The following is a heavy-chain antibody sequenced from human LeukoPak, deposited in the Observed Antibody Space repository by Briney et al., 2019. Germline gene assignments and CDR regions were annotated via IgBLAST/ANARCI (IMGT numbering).Heavy chain of an antibody. V-gene: IGHV3-30*19. CDR2: ISYDGSNK. CDR1: GFTFSHYG. Sequence: GGSLRLSCAASGFTFSHYGMHWVRQAPGKGLEWVAVISYDGSNKYYADSVKGRFTISRDNSKNTLYLQMNSLRAEDTAVYYCARDQAALLGYCSSTSCYYYYGMDVWGQGTTVTVSS. J-gene: IGHJ6*02. CDR3: ARDQAALLGYCSSTSCYYYYGMDV. D-gene: IGHD2-2*01.